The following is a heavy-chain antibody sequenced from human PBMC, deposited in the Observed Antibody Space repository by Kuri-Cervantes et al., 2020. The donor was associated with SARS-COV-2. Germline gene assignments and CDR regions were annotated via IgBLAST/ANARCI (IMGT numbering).Heavy chain of an antibody. Sequence: SVKVSCKASGYTFTGYYMHWVRQAPGQGLEWMGWINPNSGGTNYAQKFQGRVTMTRDTSISTAYMELSRLRSDDTAVYYCARDLCVDFWSGLGAPSCPRNWFDPWGQGTLVTVSS. V-gene: IGHV1-2*02. CDR3: ARDLCVDFWSGLGAPSCPRNWFDP. D-gene: IGHD3-3*01. J-gene: IGHJ5*02. CDR1: GYTFTGYY. CDR2: INPNSGGT.